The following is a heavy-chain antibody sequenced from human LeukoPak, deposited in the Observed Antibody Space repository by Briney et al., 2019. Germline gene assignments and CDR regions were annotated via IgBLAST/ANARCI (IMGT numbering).Heavy chain of an antibody. CDR2: IKEDESAK. V-gene: IGHV3-7*01. J-gene: IGHJ4*02. D-gene: IGHD1-26*01. CDR3: ARDVGGSLDY. CDR1: GCTFRSYW. Sequence: GGSLRLSCAASGCTFRSYWMAWVRQAPGKGLEWVANIKEDESAKHQADSVKGRFTISRDNAQNSVYLQMSSVRGEDTAVYYCARDVGGSLDYWGQGTLVTVSS.